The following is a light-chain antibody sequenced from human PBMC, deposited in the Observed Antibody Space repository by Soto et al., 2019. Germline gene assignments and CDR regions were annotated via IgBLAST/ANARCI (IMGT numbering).Light chain of an antibody. V-gene: IGLV2-14*01. CDR1: SSDIGGYNY. J-gene: IGLJ1*01. CDR2: EVT. CDR3: SSYTTSRTLV. Sequence: QSALTQPASVSGSPGQSITISCTGTSSDIGGYNYVSWYQQHPDKAPKLKIFEVTKRPSGVSNRFSGSKSGNTASLTISGVQAEDEADYYCSSYTTSRTLVFGTGTKLTV.